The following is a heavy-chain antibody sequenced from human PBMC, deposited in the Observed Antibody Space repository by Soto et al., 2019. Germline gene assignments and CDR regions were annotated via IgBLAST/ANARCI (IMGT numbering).Heavy chain of an antibody. Sequence: ASVKVSCKASGYTFTSYAMHWVRQAPGQRLEWMGWINAGNGNTKYSQKFQGRVTITRDTSASTAYMELSSLRSEDTAVYYCAGLGHFDLQYYFDYWGQGTPVTVSS. V-gene: IGHV1-3*01. CDR3: AGLGHFDLQYYFDY. J-gene: IGHJ4*02. D-gene: IGHD3-9*01. CDR2: INAGNGNT. CDR1: GYTFTSYA.